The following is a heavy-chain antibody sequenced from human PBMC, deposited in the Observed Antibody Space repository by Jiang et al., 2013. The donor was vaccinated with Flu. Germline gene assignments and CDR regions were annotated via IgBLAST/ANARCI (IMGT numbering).Heavy chain of an antibody. D-gene: IGHD6-13*01. V-gene: IGHV1-8*01. CDR3: ARGGYSSSWYEGWFDP. CDR1: GYTFTSYD. J-gene: IGHJ5*02. CDR2: MNPNSGNT. Sequence: VQLVESGAEVKKPGASVKVSCKASGYTFTSYDINWVRQATGQGLEWMGWMNPNSGNTGYAQKFQGRVTMTRNTSISTAYMELSSLRSEDTAVYYCARGGYSSSWYEGWFDPWGQGTLVTVSS.